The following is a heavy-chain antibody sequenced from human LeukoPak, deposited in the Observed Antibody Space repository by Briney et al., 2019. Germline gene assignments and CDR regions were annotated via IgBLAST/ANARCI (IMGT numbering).Heavy chain of an antibody. Sequence: PGGSLRLTCAASGFTFSSYAMSWVRQAPGKGLEWVSAISGSGGSTYYADSVKGRFTISRDNSKNTLYLQMNSLRAEDTAVYYCAKDSIYGDTNDYWGQGTLVTVSS. CDR3: AKDSIYGDTNDY. V-gene: IGHV3-23*01. CDR2: ISGSGGST. CDR1: GFTFSSYA. D-gene: IGHD4-17*01. J-gene: IGHJ4*02.